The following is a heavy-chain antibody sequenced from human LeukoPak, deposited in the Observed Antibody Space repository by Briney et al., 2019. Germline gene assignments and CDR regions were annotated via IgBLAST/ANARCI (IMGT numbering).Heavy chain of an antibody. D-gene: IGHD4-17*01. CDR2: INPSGGST. V-gene: IGHV1-46*01. J-gene: IGHJ6*03. Sequence: ASVKVSCKASGYTFTSYYMHWVRQAPGQGLEWMGIINPSGGSTSYAQKFQGRVTMTRDMSTSTVYMELSSLRSDDTAVYYCARFQGATVTSEYYMDVWGKGTTVTISS. CDR1: GYTFTSYY. CDR3: ARFQGATVTSEYYMDV.